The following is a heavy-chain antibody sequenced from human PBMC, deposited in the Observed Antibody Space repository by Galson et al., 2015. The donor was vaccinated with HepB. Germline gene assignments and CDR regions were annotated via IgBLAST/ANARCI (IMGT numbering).Heavy chain of an antibody. J-gene: IGHJ4*02. Sequence: SLRLSCASSGFTFGDYAMNWVRQAPGKGLEWVAFIRTETYGGTTEYAASVKGRFTIFRDDSNSIAYLQMSSLKIADTAVYYCTRDLGYYYGSGSDYWGQGTLVTVSS. D-gene: IGHD3-10*01. V-gene: IGHV3-49*04. CDR1: GFTFGDYA. CDR2: IRTETYGGTT. CDR3: TRDLGYYYGSGSDY.